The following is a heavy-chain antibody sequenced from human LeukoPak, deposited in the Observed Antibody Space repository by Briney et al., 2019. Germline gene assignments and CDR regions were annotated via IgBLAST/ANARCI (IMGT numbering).Heavy chain of an antibody. D-gene: IGHD3-10*01. J-gene: IGHJ4*02. Sequence: SETLSLTCTVSGGSISSSSYYWGWIRQPPGKGLEWIGSTYYRGSTYHNPSLESRVSISVDTSKNQFSLKLSSVTAADVAVHYCTSAGSYWVDSWGQGTLVTVSS. CDR1: GGSISSSSYY. V-gene: IGHV4-39*01. CDR2: TYYRGST. CDR3: TSAGSYWVDS.